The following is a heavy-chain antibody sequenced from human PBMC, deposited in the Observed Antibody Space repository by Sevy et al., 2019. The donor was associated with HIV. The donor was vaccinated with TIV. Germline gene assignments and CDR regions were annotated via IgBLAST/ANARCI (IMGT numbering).Heavy chain of an antibody. CDR1: GFTFSSFG. CDR3: AATATHLDY. J-gene: IGHJ4*02. V-gene: IGHV3-33*01. CDR2: IWYEGSTT. Sequence: GGSLRLSCAASGFTFSSFGMHWVRQAPGKGLEWVAVIWYEGSTTYYADSVRGRFTISRDSTNNTLYLQVNSLKADDTAVYYCAATATHLDYWGQGTLVTVSS. D-gene: IGHD1-26*01.